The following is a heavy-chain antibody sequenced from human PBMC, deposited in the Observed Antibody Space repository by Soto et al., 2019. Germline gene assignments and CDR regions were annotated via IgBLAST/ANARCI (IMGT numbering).Heavy chain of an antibody. CDR1: GFTFSDYY. V-gene: IGHV3-11*01. Sequence: GGSLRLSCAASGFTFSDYYMTWIRQAPGKGPEWVSHISSSGSNRYYADSVKGRFTISRDNAKNSLYLQMNSLRAEDTALDYCASETTSCFDYWGQGTLVTVSS. CDR2: ISSSGSNR. D-gene: IGHD4-17*01. J-gene: IGHJ4*02. CDR3: ASETTSCFDY.